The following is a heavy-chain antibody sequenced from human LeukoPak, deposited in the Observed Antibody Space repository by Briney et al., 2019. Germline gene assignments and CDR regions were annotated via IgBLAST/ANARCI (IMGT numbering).Heavy chain of an antibody. D-gene: IGHD6-13*01. Sequence: GGSLRLSCAASGFTVSSNYMSWVRQAPGKGLEWVSVIYSGGSTYYADSVKGRFTISRENAKNSLYLQMNSLRAGDTAVYYCARAGIPLRGGFDPWGQGTLVTVSS. CDR1: GFTVSSNY. CDR2: IYSGGST. V-gene: IGHV3-66*01. CDR3: ARAGIPLRGGFDP. J-gene: IGHJ5*02.